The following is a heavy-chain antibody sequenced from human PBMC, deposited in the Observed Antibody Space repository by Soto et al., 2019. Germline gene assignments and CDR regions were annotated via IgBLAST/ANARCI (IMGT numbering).Heavy chain of an antibody. V-gene: IGHV3-23*01. D-gene: IGHD4-4*01. CDR1: GFTFSNYD. CDR3: ATHYTTLLDY. Sequence: EVQLLESGGGLVQPGGSLRLSCAASGFTFSNYDMSWVRQAPGKGLEWVSSISRSGSNAYYADSVKGRFTFSRDNSKNTLFLQMNSLRAEDTAIYYCATHYTTLLDYWGQGALVTVSS. CDR2: ISRSGSNA. J-gene: IGHJ4*02.